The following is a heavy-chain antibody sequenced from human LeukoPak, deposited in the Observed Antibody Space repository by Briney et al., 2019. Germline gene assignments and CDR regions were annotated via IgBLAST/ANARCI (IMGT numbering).Heavy chain of an antibody. J-gene: IGHJ4*02. CDR3: VKNDGWFHLAQ. Sequence: GGSLRLSCAVSGFNFRDHWMDWVRQAPGKGLEWVGHIKNDGSETYYLDSLKGRFSISRDNTNNALYLQMNSLRVEDTAVYFCVKNDGWFHLAQWGQGTLVTVSS. CDR1: GFNFRDHW. V-gene: IGHV3-7*03. D-gene: IGHD6-19*01. CDR2: IKNDGSET.